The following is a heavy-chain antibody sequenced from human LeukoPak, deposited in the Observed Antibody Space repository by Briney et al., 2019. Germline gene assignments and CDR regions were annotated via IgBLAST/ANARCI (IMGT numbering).Heavy chain of an antibody. CDR3: ARVGIAARPGAGYYFDY. V-gene: IGHV4-34*01. D-gene: IGHD6-6*01. CDR1: GGSFSGYY. Sequence: SETLSLTCAVYGGSFSGYYWSWIRQPPGKGLEGIGEINHSGSTNYNPSLKSRVTISVDTSKNQFSLKLSSVTAADTAVYYCARVGIAARPGAGYYFDYWGQGTLVTVSS. CDR2: INHSGST. J-gene: IGHJ4*02.